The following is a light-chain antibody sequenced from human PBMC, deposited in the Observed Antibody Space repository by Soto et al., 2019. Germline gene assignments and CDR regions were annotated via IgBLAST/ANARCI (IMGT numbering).Light chain of an antibody. V-gene: IGKV3-20*01. Sequence: EIVLTQSPGTLSLSPGERATLSCRASQSVSRSYLAWYQQKPGQAPRLLIYGASSRATGIPDRFSGSGSGTDFTLTISRLEPEDFAVYYCQQFEATFGQGPKVDIK. CDR3: QQFEAT. CDR1: QSVSRSY. CDR2: GAS. J-gene: IGKJ1*01.